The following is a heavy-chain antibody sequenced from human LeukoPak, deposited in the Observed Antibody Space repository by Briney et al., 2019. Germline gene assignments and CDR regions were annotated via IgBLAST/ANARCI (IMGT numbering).Heavy chain of an antibody. V-gene: IGHV4-59*08. Sequence: PSETLSLTCTVSGGSISSFYWSWIRQPPGKGLEWIGYIYYSGSTNYNPSLKSRVTISVDTSKNQFSVKLSSVTAADTAVYYCAKDSYGSYWYFDLWGRGTLVTVSS. J-gene: IGHJ2*01. CDR1: GGSISSFY. CDR3: AKDSYGSYWYFDL. D-gene: IGHD5-18*01. CDR2: IYYSGST.